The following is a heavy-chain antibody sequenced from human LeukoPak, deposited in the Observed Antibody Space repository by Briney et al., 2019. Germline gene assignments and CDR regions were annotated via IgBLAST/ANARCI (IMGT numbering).Heavy chain of an antibody. CDR3: ARSPPGLIYMDV. J-gene: IGHJ6*03. D-gene: IGHD2-8*01. V-gene: IGHV1-69*13. CDR1: GGTFSNYA. CDR2: FIPIFGTA. Sequence: GASVKVSCKAPGGTFSNYAISWVRQAPGQGFEWMGGFIPIFGTANYAQNFQGRVMITADESTSPTYMELSSLRSEDTAVYYCARSPPGLIYMDVWGKGTTVSVSS.